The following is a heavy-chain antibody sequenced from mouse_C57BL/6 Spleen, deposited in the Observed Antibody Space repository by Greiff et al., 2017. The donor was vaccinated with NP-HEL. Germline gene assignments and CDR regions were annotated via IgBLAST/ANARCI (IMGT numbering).Heavy chain of an antibody. Sequence: QVQLQQPGTELVKPGASVKLSCKASGYTFTSYWMHWVKQRPGQGLEWIGNINPSNGGTNYNEKFKRKATLTVDKSSSTAYMQLSSLTSEDSAVYYCARSFYSNYWYFDVWGTGTTVTVSS. CDR1: GYTFTSYW. D-gene: IGHD2-5*01. CDR3: ARSFYSNYWYFDV. CDR2: INPSNGGT. J-gene: IGHJ1*03. V-gene: IGHV1-53*01.